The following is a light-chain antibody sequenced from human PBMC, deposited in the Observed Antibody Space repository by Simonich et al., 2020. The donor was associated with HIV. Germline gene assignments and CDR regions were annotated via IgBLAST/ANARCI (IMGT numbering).Light chain of an antibody. J-gene: IGKJ3*01. CDR3: QQLNSYPPFT. CDR1: QGISNY. V-gene: IGKV1-9*01. CDR2: VAS. Sequence: IQLTQSPSFLSASVGDRVTITCRASQGISNYLALYQQKPGKAPKLLIYVASTLQSGVPSRFSGSGSGTEFTLTISSLQPEDFATYYCQQLNSYPPFTFGPGTKVDIK.